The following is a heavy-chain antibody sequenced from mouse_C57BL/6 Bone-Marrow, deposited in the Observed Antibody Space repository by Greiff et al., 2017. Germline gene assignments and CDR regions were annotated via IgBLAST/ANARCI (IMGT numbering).Heavy chain of an antibody. J-gene: IGHJ2*01. D-gene: IGHD1-1*01. CDR2: IDPETGGT. CDR1: GYTFTDYE. Sequence: VQLQQSGAELVRPGASVTLSCKASGYTFTDYEMHWVKQTPVHGLEWIGAIDPETGGTAYTQKFKGKAILTADKSSSTAYMELRSLTSEDSAVYYCTRFPYVTTVTYFDYWGQGTTLTVSS. CDR3: TRFPYVTTVTYFDY. V-gene: IGHV1-15*01.